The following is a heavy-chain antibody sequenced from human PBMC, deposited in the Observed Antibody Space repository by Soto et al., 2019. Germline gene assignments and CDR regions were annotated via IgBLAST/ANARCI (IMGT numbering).Heavy chain of an antibody. V-gene: IGHV1-8*02. J-gene: IGHJ4*02. Sequence: QVQLVQSGAEVKKPGASVKVSCKPSGYTFIDYDINWVRQATGQGLEWMGWMNSQTGNTGYAQKFQGRVTMTRDTSISTAYMELSSLGSDDTAVYYCARGRGAESYRAYYDYGGQGTLVTVSS. CDR3: ARGRGAESYRAYYDY. CDR2: MNSQTGNT. CDR1: GYTFIDYD. D-gene: IGHD3-10*01.